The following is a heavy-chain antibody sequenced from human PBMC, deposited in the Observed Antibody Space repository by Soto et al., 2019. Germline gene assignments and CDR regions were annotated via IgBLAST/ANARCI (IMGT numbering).Heavy chain of an antibody. Sequence: ASVKVSCKVSGYTLTELSMHWVRQAPGKGLEWMGGFDPEDGETIYAQKFQGRVTMTEDTSTDTAYMELSSLRSEDTAVYYCAGGIPPQNAFESWGQGTTVTVSS. D-gene: IGHD2-2*01. J-gene: IGHJ3*02. V-gene: IGHV1-24*01. CDR3: AGGIPPQNAFES. CDR1: GYTLTELS. CDR2: FDPEDGET.